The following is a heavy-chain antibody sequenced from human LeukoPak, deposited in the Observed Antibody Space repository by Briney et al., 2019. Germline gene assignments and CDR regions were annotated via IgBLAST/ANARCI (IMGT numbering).Heavy chain of an antibody. CDR2: ISSNGGSA. D-gene: IGHD2-8*02. CDR1: GFTFSSYA. J-gene: IGHJ4*02. V-gene: IGHV3-64*01. Sequence: PGGSLRLSCAASGFTFSSYAMHWVRQAPGKGLEYVSAISSNGGSAYYANSVKGRFTNSRDNSKNTLYLQMGSLRAEDLAVYYCARSTGYFDYWGQGTLVTVSS. CDR3: ARSTGYFDY.